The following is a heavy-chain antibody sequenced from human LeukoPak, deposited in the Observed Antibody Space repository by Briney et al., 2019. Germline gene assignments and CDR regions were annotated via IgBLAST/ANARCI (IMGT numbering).Heavy chain of an antibody. CDR1: GGTFSSYA. D-gene: IGHD3-10*01. Sequence: SVKVSCKASGGTFSSYAISWVRQAPGQGLEWMGGIIPIFGTANYAQKFQGRVTITTDESTSTAYMELSSLRSEDTAVYYCARDLDGSGSYDAFDIWGQGTMVTVSS. CDR2: IIPIFGTA. CDR3: ARDLDGSGSYDAFDI. V-gene: IGHV1-69*05. J-gene: IGHJ3*02.